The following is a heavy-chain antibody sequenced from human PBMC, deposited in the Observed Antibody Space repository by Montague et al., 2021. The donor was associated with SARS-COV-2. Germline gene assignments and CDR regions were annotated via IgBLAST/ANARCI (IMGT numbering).Heavy chain of an antibody. CDR3: ARRDGYCSSTRCPHWFDP. CDR1: GGSISSYY. Sequence: SETLSLTCTVSGGSISSYYWSWIRQPTGKGLEWIGYMSYGESTNYNPSLKSRVTISVGTSKNQLSLKVNSVTSADTAVYYCARRDGYCSSTRCPHWFDPWGQGTLVTVSS. J-gene: IGHJ5*02. D-gene: IGHD2-2*01. CDR2: MSYGEST. V-gene: IGHV4-59*01.